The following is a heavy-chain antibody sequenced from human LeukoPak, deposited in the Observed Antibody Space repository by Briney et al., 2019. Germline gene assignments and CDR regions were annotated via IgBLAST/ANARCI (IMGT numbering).Heavy chain of an antibody. CDR1: GFTFSSYE. J-gene: IGHJ6*03. CDR2: ISSSGSTI. Sequence: GGSLRLSCAASGFTFSSYEMNWVRQAPGKGLEWVSYISSSGSTIYYADSVKGRFTISRDNAKNSLYLQMNSLRAEDTAVYYCARVGLLWFGELYQPYCYYMDVWGKGTTVTVSS. D-gene: IGHD3-10*01. V-gene: IGHV3-48*03. CDR3: ARVGLLWFGELYQPYCYYMDV.